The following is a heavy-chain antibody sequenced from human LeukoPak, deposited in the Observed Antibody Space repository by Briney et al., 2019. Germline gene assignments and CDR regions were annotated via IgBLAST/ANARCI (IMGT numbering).Heavy chain of an antibody. CDR1: GVSISSYY. Sequence: PSETLSLTCTVSGVSISSYYWSWIRQPPGKGLEWIGYIYYSGSTNYHTSLKSRVTISVDTSTNQFSLKLSSGTAADTAVYYCARGDYYDSSGYYYGGVDYWGQGTLVTVSS. V-gene: IGHV4-59*01. J-gene: IGHJ4*02. D-gene: IGHD3-22*01. CDR2: IYYSGST. CDR3: ARGDYYDSSGYYYGGVDY.